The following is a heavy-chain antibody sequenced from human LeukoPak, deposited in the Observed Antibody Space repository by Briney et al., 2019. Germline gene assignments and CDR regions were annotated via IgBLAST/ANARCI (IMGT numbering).Heavy chain of an antibody. CDR2: FDPEDGET. CDR1: GYTLTELS. V-gene: IGHV1-24*01. Sequence: ASVKVSCKVSGYTLTELSMHWVRQAPGKGLEWMGGFDPEDGETIYARKFQGRVTMTEDTSTDTAYMELSSLRSEDTAVYYCATVGIAAAVPIYYYYGMDVWGQGTTVTVSS. D-gene: IGHD6-13*01. CDR3: ATVGIAAAVPIYYYYGMDV. J-gene: IGHJ6*02.